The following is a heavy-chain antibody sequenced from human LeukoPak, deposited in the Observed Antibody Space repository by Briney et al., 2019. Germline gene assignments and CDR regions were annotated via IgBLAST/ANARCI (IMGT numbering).Heavy chain of an antibody. V-gene: IGHV3-20*04. Sequence: GGSLRLSCAASGFTLDDYGMSWVRQAPGKGLEWVSGINWNGGSTGYADSVKGRFTISRDNAKNSLYLQMNSLRAEDTALYYCTRPGLAAAGTPAYYYYYMDVWGKGTTVTVSS. CDR1: GFTLDDYG. D-gene: IGHD6-13*01. J-gene: IGHJ6*03. CDR2: INWNGGST. CDR3: TRPGLAAAGTPAYYYYYMDV.